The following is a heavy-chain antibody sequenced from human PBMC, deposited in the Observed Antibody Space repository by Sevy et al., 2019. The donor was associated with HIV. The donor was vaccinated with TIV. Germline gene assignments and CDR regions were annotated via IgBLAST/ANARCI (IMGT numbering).Heavy chain of an antibody. D-gene: IGHD4-4*01. J-gene: IGHJ6*02. CDR3: AKSKMHTVTTVPCMDV. CDR1: GFTFSSYA. Sequence: GGSLRLSCAASGFTFSSYAMSWVRQAPGKGLEWVSAISGGGGSTYYADSVKGRFTISRDNSKNTLYLQMNSLRAEDTAVYYCAKSKMHTVTTVPCMDVWGQGTTVTVSS. CDR2: ISGGGGST. V-gene: IGHV3-23*01.